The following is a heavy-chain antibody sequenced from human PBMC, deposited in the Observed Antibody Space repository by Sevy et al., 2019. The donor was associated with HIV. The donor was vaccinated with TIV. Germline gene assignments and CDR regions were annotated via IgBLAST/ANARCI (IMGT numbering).Heavy chain of an antibody. CDR2: IDHSGRS. V-gene: IGHV4-34*01. CDR3: ARGPKPLRSDYGDYRGVGYYFDS. J-gene: IGHJ4*02. Sequence: SETLSLTCAVYGESFSNYYWSWIRLSPGKGLESIGEIDHSGRSYYNPSIKSRFTMSVDTSKNQFSLKLTSVTAADTAVYYCARGPKPLRSDYGDYRGVGYYFDSWGQGTLVTVSS. D-gene: IGHD4-17*01. CDR1: GESFSNYY.